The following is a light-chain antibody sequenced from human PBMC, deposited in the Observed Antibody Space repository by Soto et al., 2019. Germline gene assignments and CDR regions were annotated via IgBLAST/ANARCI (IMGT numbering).Light chain of an antibody. Sequence: DIQLTQSPSPLSASVGDRVTITCRASQSISTWLAWYQQKPAKAPNLLIYKASTLESGVPSRFSGSGYGPDFTLTITSLQPDDFATYYCQQYKAYPWTFGQATTVEIK. V-gene: IGKV1-5*03. CDR2: KAS. CDR1: QSISTW. CDR3: QQYKAYPWT. J-gene: IGKJ1*01.